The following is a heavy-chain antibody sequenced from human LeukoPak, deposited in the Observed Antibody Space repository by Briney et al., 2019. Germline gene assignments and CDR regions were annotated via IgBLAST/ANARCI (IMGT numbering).Heavy chain of an antibody. V-gene: IGHV4-34*01. CDR3: ARDLYSSRTNDAFVI. CDR2: INHSGIT. D-gene: IGHD6-13*01. CDR1: GGSFSGYN. Sequence: SETLSLTCAVYGGSFSGYNWSWIRQPPGKGLEWIGEINHSGITDYNPSLRSRVTISVDTSKNQFSLKLSSVTAADTAVYYCARDLYSSRTNDAFVIWGQGTMVTVSS. J-gene: IGHJ3*02.